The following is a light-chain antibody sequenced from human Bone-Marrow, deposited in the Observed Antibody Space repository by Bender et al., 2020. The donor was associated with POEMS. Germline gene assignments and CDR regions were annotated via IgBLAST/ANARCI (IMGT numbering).Light chain of an antibody. J-gene: IGLJ2*01. V-gene: IGLV1-40*01. Sequence: QSVLTQPPSVSGAPGQRVTISCTGSSSNIGAGYDVHWYQQLPGTAPKLLIYGDNNPPPGVPDRLPGSKSGPPASLALTGPQAGDEADFYCQSYDSSLRGSVCGGGPKLPVL. CDR2: GDN. CDR3: QSYDSSLRGSV. CDR1: SSNIGAGYD.